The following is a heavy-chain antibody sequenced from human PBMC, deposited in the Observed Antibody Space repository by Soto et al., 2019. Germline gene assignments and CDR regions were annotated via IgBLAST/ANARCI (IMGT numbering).Heavy chain of an antibody. Sequence: GESLKISCKGSGYIFTSFYIGWVRQMPGRGLEWMGIIHPYDSQTRYSPSFQGQVTISADKSIDTAYLHWSSLRASDSATYYCAIPEPWANGMDVWGQGTTVTVSS. D-gene: IGHD7-27*01. CDR2: IHPYDSQT. CDR3: AIPEPWANGMDV. CDR1: GYIFTSFY. V-gene: IGHV5-51*01. J-gene: IGHJ6*02.